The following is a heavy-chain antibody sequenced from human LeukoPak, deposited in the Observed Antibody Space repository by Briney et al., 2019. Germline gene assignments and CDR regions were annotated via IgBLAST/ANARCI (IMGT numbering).Heavy chain of an antibody. J-gene: IGHJ4*02. D-gene: IGHD6-13*01. V-gene: IGHV3-48*03. CDR2: ISGSGESI. CDR1: GFTFSDYE. CDR3: ARDWATSWYGEYFDY. Sequence: PGGALRLSCAASGFTFSDYEMNWVRQAPGKGLEWVSYISGSGESIYYADSVKGRFTISRDNANNLLYLQMHSLRGEDTALYSCARDWATSWYGEYFDYWGRGTLVTVSS.